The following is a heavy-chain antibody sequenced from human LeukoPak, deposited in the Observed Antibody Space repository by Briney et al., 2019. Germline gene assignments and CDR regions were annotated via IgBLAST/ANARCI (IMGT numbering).Heavy chain of an antibody. CDR3: AKDGKRFLEWLLYQYYFDY. J-gene: IGHJ4*02. CDR1: GFTFSSYA. D-gene: IGHD3-3*01. CDR2: ISYDGSNK. Sequence: GGSLRLSCAASGFTFSSYAMHWVRQAPGKGLEWVAVISYDGSNKYYADSVKGRFTISRDNSKNTLYLQMNSLRAEDTAVYYCAKDGKRFLEWLLYQYYFDYWGQGTLVTVSS. V-gene: IGHV3-30*04.